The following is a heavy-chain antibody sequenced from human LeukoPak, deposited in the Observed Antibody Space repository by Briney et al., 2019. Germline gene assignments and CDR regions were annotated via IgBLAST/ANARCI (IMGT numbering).Heavy chain of an antibody. CDR2: IYYSRST. CDR3: ARQGAYSYGPDY. D-gene: IGHD5-18*01. J-gene: IGHJ4*02. Sequence: SETLSLTCTVSGGAISSYYWSWIRQPPGKGLEWIGNIYYSRSTNYNPSLKSRVTISVDTSKNRFSLRLSSVTAADTAVYYCARQGAYSYGPDYWGQGTLVTVSS. CDR1: GGAISSYY. V-gene: IGHV4-59*08.